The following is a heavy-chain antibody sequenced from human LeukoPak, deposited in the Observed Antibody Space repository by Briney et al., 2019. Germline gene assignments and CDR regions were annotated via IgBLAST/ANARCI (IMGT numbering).Heavy chain of an antibody. CDR1: GGTFSSYA. V-gene: IGHV1-69*04. CDR3: ARFGRDVYNFDY. Sequence: SVKVSCKASGGTFSSYAISWVRQAPGQGLEWMGRIIPILGIANYAQKFQGRVTITADKSTSTAYMELSSLRSEDTAVYYCARFGRDVYNFDYWGQGTLVAVSS. D-gene: IGHD5-24*01. CDR2: IIPILGIA. J-gene: IGHJ4*02.